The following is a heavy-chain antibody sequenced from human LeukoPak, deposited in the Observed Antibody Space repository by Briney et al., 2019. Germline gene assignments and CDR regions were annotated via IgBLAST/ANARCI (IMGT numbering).Heavy chain of an antibody. V-gene: IGHV3-23*01. Sequence: GGSLRLSCAASGVTFSSYAMSWVRQAPGEGLEWGSAISGSGGSTYYADSVKGRFTISRDNSKNTLYLQMNSLRAEDTAVYYCAKRLLGRGSGWYMGGYYFDYWGQGTLVTVSS. CDR2: ISGSGGST. D-gene: IGHD6-19*01. J-gene: IGHJ4*02. CDR1: GVTFSSYA. CDR3: AKRLLGRGSGWYMGGYYFDY.